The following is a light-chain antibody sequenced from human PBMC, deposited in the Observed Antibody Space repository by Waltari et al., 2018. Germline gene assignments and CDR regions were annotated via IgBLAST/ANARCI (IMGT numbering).Light chain of an antibody. CDR1: SSTIGSNT. CDR2: SNK. V-gene: IGLV1-44*01. Sequence: QSVLTQPPSASGTPGQRVTISCSGSSSTIGSNTANWYQQLPGTAPKLLNYSNKQRPSGVPDRFSGSKSGTSASLAISGLQSEDEADYYCAAWDDSLNGVVFGGGTKLTVL. CDR3: AAWDDSLNGVV. J-gene: IGLJ2*01.